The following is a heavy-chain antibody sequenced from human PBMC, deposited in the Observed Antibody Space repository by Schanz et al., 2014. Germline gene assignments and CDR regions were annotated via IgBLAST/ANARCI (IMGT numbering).Heavy chain of an antibody. CDR3: AREDCSATSCYFRY. V-gene: IGHV3-7*01. CDR1: GFIFSNSW. J-gene: IGHJ4*02. Sequence: EVQLLESGGGLVQPGGSLRISCAASGFIFSNSWMSWVRQAPGKGLEWVANIKQDGSEKYYVDSVKGRFTISRDNSNNTVYLQMNTLRAEDTAVYYCAREDCSATSCYFRYWGQGTLVTVSS. D-gene: IGHD2-21*01. CDR2: IKQDGSEK.